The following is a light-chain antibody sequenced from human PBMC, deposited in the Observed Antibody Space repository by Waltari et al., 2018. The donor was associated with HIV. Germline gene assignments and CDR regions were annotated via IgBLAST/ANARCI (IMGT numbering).Light chain of an antibody. V-gene: IGLV2-8*01. CDR2: EVS. CDR3: SSYAGSNNWV. Sequence: QSALTQPPSASGSPGQSVTISCPGTSSDVGGYNYVSRYQQHPGKAPKLMIYEVSKRPSGVPDRCSGSKSGNTASLTVSGLQAEDEADYYCSSYAGSNNWVFGGGTKLTVL. CDR1: SSDVGGYNY. J-gene: IGLJ3*02.